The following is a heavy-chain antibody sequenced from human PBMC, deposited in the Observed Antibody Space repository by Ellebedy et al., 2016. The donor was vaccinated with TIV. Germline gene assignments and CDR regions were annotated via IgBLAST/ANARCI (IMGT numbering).Heavy chain of an antibody. V-gene: IGHV3-7*03. D-gene: IGHD3-10*01. Sequence: PGGSLRLSCAAPGFTFSSNWMSWVRQTPGKGLEWVAYIKQDGSEKYYVDSVKGRFTIYRDNAKNSLYLQMNSLRAEDTAVYYCARGRSFNWGQGTLVTVSS. CDR1: GFTFSSNW. CDR2: IKQDGSEK. J-gene: IGHJ4*02. CDR3: ARGRSFN.